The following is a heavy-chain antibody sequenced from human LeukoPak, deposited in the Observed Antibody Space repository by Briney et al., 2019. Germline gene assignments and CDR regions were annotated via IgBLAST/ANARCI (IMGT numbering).Heavy chain of an antibody. CDR3: AKDCIEGGYYYDSSGNYSDY. Sequence: PGGSLRLSCAASGFTFSSYAMSWVRQAPGKGLEWVSATSGSGGNTYYADSVKGRFTISRDNSKNTLYLQMNSLRAEDTAVYYCAKDCIEGGYYYDSSGNYSDYWGQGTLVTVSS. J-gene: IGHJ4*02. CDR1: GFTFSSYA. D-gene: IGHD3-22*01. CDR2: TSGSGGNT. V-gene: IGHV3-23*01.